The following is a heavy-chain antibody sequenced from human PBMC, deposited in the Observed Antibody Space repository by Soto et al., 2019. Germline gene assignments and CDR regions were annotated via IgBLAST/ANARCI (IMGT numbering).Heavy chain of an antibody. CDR1: GLPVSSGYY. CDR3: ARTGLFLDWFDP. CDR2: IYHGGIT. D-gene: IGHD3-10*01. J-gene: IGHJ5*02. V-gene: IGHV4-38-2*02. Sequence: QVQLQESGPGLVKPSETLSLTCSVSGLPVSSGYYWDWIRQTPGKGLEWIGNIYHGGITHYNPSLKSRLTISLDTSKNRFSLKLNSVTAADTALYYCARTGLFLDWFDPWGQGILVIVS.